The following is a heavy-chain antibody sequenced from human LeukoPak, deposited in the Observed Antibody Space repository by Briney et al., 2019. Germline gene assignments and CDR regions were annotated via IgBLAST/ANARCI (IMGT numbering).Heavy chain of an antibody. Sequence: GESLKISCEGSGYTFSSYWIGWVRQMPGKGLEWMGIIYPGDSDTRYSPSFQGQVTISADKSISTAYLQWSSLKASDTAMYYCARLWRNNWFDPWGQGTLVTVSS. V-gene: IGHV5-51*01. J-gene: IGHJ5*02. CDR2: IYPGDSDT. D-gene: IGHD2-21*01. CDR1: GYTFSSYW. CDR3: ARLWRNNWFDP.